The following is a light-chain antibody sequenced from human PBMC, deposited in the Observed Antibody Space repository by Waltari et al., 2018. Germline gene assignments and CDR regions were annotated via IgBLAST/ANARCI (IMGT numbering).Light chain of an antibody. V-gene: IGLV2-14*01. CDR1: SSDVCGYNY. CDR2: DVT. Sequence: QSALTQPAPVSGSPGQSITISCTGTSSDVCGYNYVSWYQQPPGKAPKLMIYDVTNRPSGVSIRFSGSKSGNTASLTISGLQAEDEADYYCSSYTSSSTLYVFGTGTKVTVL. CDR3: SSYTSSSTLYV. J-gene: IGLJ1*01.